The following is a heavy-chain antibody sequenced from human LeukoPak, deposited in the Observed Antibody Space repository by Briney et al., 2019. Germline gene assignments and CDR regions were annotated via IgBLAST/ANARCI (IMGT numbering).Heavy chain of an antibody. Sequence: PSQTLSLTCAVSGGSISSGGHSWSWIRQPPGKGLEWIGYIYHSGSTYYNPSLKSRVTISVDRSKNQFSLKLSSVTAADTAVYYCASMTTVTTGAFDYWGQGTLVTVSS. V-gene: IGHV4-30-2*01. D-gene: IGHD4-17*01. CDR1: GGSISSGGHS. J-gene: IGHJ4*02. CDR2: IYHSGST. CDR3: ASMTTVTTGAFDY.